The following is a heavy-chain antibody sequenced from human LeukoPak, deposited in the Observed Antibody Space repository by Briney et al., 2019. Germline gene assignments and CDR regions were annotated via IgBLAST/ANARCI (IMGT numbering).Heavy chain of an antibody. D-gene: IGHD2-2*01. V-gene: IGHV3-15*01. CDR1: GFTFSNAW. J-gene: IGHJ3*02. Sequence: GGSLRLSCAASGFTFSNAWMSWVRQAPGKGLEWVGRIKSKTDGGKTDYAAPVKGRFTISRDDSKNTLYLQMNSLKTEDTAVYYCSSVVVPAAIEFDAFDIWGQGTMVTVSS. CDR2: IKSKTDGGKT. CDR3: SSVVVPAAIEFDAFDI.